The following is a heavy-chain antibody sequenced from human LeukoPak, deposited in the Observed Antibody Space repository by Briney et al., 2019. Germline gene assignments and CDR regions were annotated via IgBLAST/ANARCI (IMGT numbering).Heavy chain of an antibody. V-gene: IGHV4-30-2*01. D-gene: IGHD2-2*01. CDR1: GVSISSGLYS. Sequence: SETLSLTCDVSGVSISSGLYSWSWIRQPLGKGLEWIGYIYHTGSTYYNPSLKSRVTISVDTSKNQFSLRLSSVTAADTAVYYCARLQYCSGTSCYWFDPWGQGTLVTVSS. CDR3: ARLQYCSGTSCYWFDP. CDR2: IYHTGST. J-gene: IGHJ5*02.